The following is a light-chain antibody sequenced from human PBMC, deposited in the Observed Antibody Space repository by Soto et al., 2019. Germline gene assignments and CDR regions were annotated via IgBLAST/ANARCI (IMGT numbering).Light chain of an antibody. CDR1: CSDVGAYNY. J-gene: IGLJ2*01. V-gene: IGLV2-11*01. CDR3: CSYAGTNTLV. Sequence: QSALTQPRSVSGSPGQSVTISCTGTCSDVGAYNYVSWYQQHPGKAPRVMIYDVSKRPSGVPDRFSGSKSYNTASLTISGLQAEDEADYYCCSYAGTNTLVFGGGTKLTVL. CDR2: DVS.